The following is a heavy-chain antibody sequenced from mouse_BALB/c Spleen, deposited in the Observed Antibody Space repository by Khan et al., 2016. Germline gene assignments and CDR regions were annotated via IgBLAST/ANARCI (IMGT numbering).Heavy chain of an antibody. CDR3: ARVFAY. CDR1: GYTFTSYW. J-gene: IGHJ3*01. Sequence: QVQLKQSGAELAKPGASVKMSCKASGYTFTSYWMHWVKQRPGQGLEWIGYINPSTGYTEYNQKFKDKATLTAVTSSSTAYMQLSSLRSGESAVYDCARVFAYWGGGRLVTVSA. CDR2: INPSTGYT. V-gene: IGHV1-7*01.